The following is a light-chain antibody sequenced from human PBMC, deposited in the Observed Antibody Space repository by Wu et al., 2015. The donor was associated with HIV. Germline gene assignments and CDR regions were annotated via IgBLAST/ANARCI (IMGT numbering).Light chain of an antibody. V-gene: IGKV3-11*01. CDR1: QSVSSY. J-gene: IGKJ2*01. Sequence: EIVLTQTPATPSLSPGERATLSCRASQSVSSYLAWYQQKPGQAPRLLIYDASNRATGIPARFSGSRSGTDFTLTISSLEPEDFAVYYCQQRRYWPLYTFGQGTKLEIK. CDR2: DAS. CDR3: QQRRYWPLYT.